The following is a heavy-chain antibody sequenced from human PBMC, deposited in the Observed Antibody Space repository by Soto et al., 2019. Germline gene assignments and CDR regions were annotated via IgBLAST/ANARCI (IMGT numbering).Heavy chain of an antibody. Sequence: SETLSLTCAVSGGSFSGYYWSWIRQPPGKGLEWIGEIYHSGVTKFNPSLKSRVTISIDSSKKQFSLILGSVDTADTAIYYCARWAYSASFDYWGQGTLVTVSS. CDR1: GGSFSGYY. D-gene: IGHD2-15*01. CDR2: IYHSGVT. CDR3: ARWAYSASFDY. V-gene: IGHV4-34*01. J-gene: IGHJ4*02.